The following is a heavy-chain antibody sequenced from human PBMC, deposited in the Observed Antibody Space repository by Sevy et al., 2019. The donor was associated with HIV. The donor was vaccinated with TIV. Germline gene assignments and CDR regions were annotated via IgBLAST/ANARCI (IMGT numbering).Heavy chain of an antibody. CDR3: ARDQLYCSGGSCYVDY. CDR2: IIPILGIA. V-gene: IGHV1-69*04. Sequence: ASVKVSCKASGGTFSSYAISWVRQAPGQGLEWMERIIPILGIANYAQKFQGRVTITADKSTSTAYMELSSLRSEDTAVYYCARDQLYCSGGSCYVDYWGQGTLVTVSS. D-gene: IGHD2-15*01. J-gene: IGHJ4*02. CDR1: GGTFSSYA.